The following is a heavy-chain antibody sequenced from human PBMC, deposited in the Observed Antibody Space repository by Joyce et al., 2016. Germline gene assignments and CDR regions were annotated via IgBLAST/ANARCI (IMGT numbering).Heavy chain of an antibody. CDR1: GFHFSSYW. D-gene: IGHD2-21*01. V-gene: IGHV3-7*01. CDR3: ARESLLQGFFNY. CDR2: IRQDGSEK. J-gene: IGHJ4*02. Sequence: EVQLVESGGGLVQPGGALRLSCAASGFHFSSYWMSWVRQAPGKGLEWVANIRQDGSEKYYLDSVKRRFTISRDNAKNSLYLQMSSLRAEDTAVYYCARESLLQGFFNYWGQGTLVTVSS.